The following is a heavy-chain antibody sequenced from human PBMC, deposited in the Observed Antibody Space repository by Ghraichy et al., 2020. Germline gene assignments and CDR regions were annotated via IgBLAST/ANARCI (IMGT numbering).Heavy chain of an antibody. Sequence: GGSLRLSCAASGFTFSSYAMSWVRQAPGKGLEWVSAISGSGGSTYYADSVKGRFTISRDNSKNTLYLQMNSLRAEDTAVYYCAKGPRRVTYDIWSGISSFWDWGQGTLVTVSS. CDR2: ISGSGGST. J-gene: IGHJ4*02. D-gene: IGHD3-3*01. CDR3: AKGPRRVTYDIWSGISSFWD. CDR1: GFTFSSYA. V-gene: IGHV3-23*01.